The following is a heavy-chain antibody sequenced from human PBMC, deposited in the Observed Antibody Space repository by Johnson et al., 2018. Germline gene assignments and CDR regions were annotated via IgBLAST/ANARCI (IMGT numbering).Heavy chain of an antibody. Sequence: QVQLVESGGGVVQPGRSLRLSCAASGFTFSSYAMHWVRQAPGKGLEWVAVISYDGSNKYYADSVKGRFTISRDNSKNTLYLQMNSLRAEDTAVYYCARGSWIQLWDAFDIWGQGTMVTVSS. J-gene: IGHJ3*02. V-gene: IGHV3-30-3*01. D-gene: IGHD5-18*01. CDR3: ARGSWIQLWDAFDI. CDR2: ISYDGSNK. CDR1: GFTFSSYA.